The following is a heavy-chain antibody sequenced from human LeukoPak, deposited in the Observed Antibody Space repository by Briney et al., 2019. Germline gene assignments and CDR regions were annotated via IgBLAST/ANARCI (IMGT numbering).Heavy chain of an antibody. Sequence: SETLSLTCTVSGASISSYYWSWIRQPPGKGLEWIGYIYYSGSTNYNPSLKSRLTISVDTSKNQFSLKLSSVTAADTAVYYCASGSGYYFDYWGQGTRVTVSS. CDR3: ASGSGYYFDY. CDR1: GASISSYY. CDR2: IYYSGST. J-gene: IGHJ4*02. D-gene: IGHD3-10*01. V-gene: IGHV4-59*01.